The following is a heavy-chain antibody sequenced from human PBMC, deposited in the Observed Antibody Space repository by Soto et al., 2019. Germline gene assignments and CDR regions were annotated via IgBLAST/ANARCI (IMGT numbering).Heavy chain of an antibody. Sequence: TGGSLRLSCAASGFNFSSYEMNWVRQAPGKGLEWISYISFSGSTKNYADSVKGRFTISRDNAKNSLFLQMNSLRAEDTAVYYCARDPPRFYYNGMDVWGQGTTVTVSS. J-gene: IGHJ6*02. CDR2: ISFSGSTK. CDR1: GFNFSSYE. CDR3: ARDPPRFYYNGMDV. D-gene: IGHD4-17*01. V-gene: IGHV3-48*03.